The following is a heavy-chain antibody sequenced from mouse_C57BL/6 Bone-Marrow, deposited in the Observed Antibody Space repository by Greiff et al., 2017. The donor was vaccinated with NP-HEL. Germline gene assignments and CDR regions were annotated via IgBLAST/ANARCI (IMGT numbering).Heavy chain of an antibody. J-gene: IGHJ4*01. Sequence: QVQLQQSGAELARPGASVTLSCKASGYTFTSYGISWVKQRTGQGLEWIGEIYPRSGNTYYNEKFKGQATLTADKSSSTAYMELRSLTSEDSAVYFCATTSSDDAMDYWGQGTSVTVSS. V-gene: IGHV1-81*01. CDR2: IYPRSGNT. D-gene: IGHD1-1*01. CDR3: ATTSSDDAMDY. CDR1: GYTFTSYG.